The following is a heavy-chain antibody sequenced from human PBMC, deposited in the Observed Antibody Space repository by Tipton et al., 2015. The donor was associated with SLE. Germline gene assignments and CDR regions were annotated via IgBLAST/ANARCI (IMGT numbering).Heavy chain of an antibody. D-gene: IGHD5-18*01. V-gene: IGHV4-34*01. Sequence: TLSLTCAVYGGSFSGYYWGWIRQPPGKGLEWIGEINHSGSTNYNPSLKSRVTISVDTSKNQFSLKLSSVTAADTAVYYCARLSWIQLFDYWGQGTLVTVSS. CDR1: GGSFSGYY. J-gene: IGHJ4*02. CDR3: ARLSWIQLFDY. CDR2: INHSGST.